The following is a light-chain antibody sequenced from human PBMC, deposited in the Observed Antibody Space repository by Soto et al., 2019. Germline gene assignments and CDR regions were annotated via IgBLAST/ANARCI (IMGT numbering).Light chain of an antibody. CDR3: SSYTSSSTYV. CDR1: SSEVGGYNY. J-gene: IGLJ1*01. CDR2: DVT. Sequence: VLTQPASVSGSPGQSIAISCTGTSSEVGGYNYVSWYQQHPGKAPKLIIYDVTNRPSGVSNRFSGSKSGNTASLTISGLQAEDEADYYCSSYTSSSTYVFGTGTKVTVL. V-gene: IGLV2-14*01.